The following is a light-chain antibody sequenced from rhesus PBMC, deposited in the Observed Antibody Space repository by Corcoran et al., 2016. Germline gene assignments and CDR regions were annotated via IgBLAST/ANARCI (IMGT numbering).Light chain of an antibody. V-gene: IGKV1-33*01. CDR2: AAS. Sequence: DIQMTQSPSSLSASVGDKVTITCRASQGISNALAWYQQKPGKAPKLLIHAASTLQSGVPSRFSGSGYGTDFTLTISSLQPEDFAVYYCPPLPAYPLPFGGGTKVEIK. CDR1: QGISNA. J-gene: IGKJ4*01. CDR3: PPLPAYPLP.